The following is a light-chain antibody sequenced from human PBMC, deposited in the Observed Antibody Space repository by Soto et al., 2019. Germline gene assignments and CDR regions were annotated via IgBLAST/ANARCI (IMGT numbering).Light chain of an antibody. V-gene: IGKV1-39*01. J-gene: IGKJ1*01. Sequence: DIQMTQSPSSLSASVGDRVTISCRASHTISTSLNWYQQKPGTAPRLLIYRASSVKSGVPPRFSGSGSGRDFPLTISSLRPEDIATYFCQQSYNSPPWTFGQGTKVDIK. CDR3: QQSYNSPPWT. CDR2: RAS. CDR1: HTISTS.